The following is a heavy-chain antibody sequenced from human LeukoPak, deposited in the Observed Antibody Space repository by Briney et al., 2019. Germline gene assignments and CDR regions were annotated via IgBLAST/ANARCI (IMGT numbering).Heavy chain of an antibody. CDR3: ARHGRPIAAAGRNLFSSLFDY. J-gene: IGHJ4*02. CDR1: GGSISSYY. Sequence: PSETLSLTCTVSGGSISSYYWSWIRQPPGKGLEWIGYIYYSGSTNYNPSLKSRVTISVDTSKNQFSLKLSSVTAADTAVYYCARHGRPIAAAGRNLFSSLFDYWGQGTLVTVSS. D-gene: IGHD6-13*01. V-gene: IGHV4-59*08. CDR2: IYYSGST.